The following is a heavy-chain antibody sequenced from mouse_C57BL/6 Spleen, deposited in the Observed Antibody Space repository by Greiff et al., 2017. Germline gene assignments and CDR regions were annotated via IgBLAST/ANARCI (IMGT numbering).Heavy chain of an antibody. CDR1: GFTFSSYA. D-gene: IGHD1-1*01. CDR3: ARDERYNYYGSSYWYFDV. V-gene: IGHV5-4*01. CDR2: ISDGGSYT. Sequence: EVKLVESGGGLVKPGGSLKLSCAASGFTFSSYAMSWVRQTPEKRLEWVATISDGGSYTYYPDNVKGRFTISRDNAKNNLYLQMSHLKSEDTAMYYCARDERYNYYGSSYWYFDVWGTGTTVTVSS. J-gene: IGHJ1*03.